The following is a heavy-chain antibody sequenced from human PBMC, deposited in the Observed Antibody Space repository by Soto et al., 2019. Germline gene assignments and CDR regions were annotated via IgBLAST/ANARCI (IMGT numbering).Heavy chain of an antibody. Sequence: QVQLVQSGAEVKKPGSSVKVSCKDSGGTFSSYAISWVRQAPGQGLEWMGVIIPIFGTANYAQKFQGRVTITADESTSTAYMELSSLRSEATAVYYCARVVSSSWYGHSITEYYFDYWGQGTLVTVSS. CDR1: GGTFSSYA. J-gene: IGHJ4*02. CDR2: IIPIFGTA. V-gene: IGHV1-69*01. CDR3: ARVVSSSWYGHSITEYYFDY. D-gene: IGHD6-13*01.